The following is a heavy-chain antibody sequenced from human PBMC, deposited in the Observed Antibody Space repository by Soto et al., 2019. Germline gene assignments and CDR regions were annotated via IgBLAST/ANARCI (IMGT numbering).Heavy chain of an antibody. Sequence: PGGSLRLSCAASGFTVSSNYMSWVRQAPGKGLEWVSVIYSGGSTYYADSVKGRFTISRDNSKNTLYLQMNSLRAEDTAVYYCARDQVTMVRGVIPIYYGMDVWGQGTTVTVSS. J-gene: IGHJ6*02. CDR3: ARDQVTMVRGVIPIYYGMDV. CDR1: GFTVSSNY. CDR2: IYSGGST. D-gene: IGHD3-10*01. V-gene: IGHV3-66*01.